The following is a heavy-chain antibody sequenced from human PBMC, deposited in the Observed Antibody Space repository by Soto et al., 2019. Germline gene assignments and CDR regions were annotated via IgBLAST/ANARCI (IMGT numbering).Heavy chain of an antibody. J-gene: IGHJ6*02. CDR2: ISSSSSTI. Sequence: EVQLVESGGGLVQPGGSLRLSCAASGFSFSNYNMNWVRQAPGKGLEWVSYISSSSSTIYYADSVKGRFTISSDNAKNSLYLQMNSLRDEDTAVYYCARRRNYYFWSGYSEPDYYYYGMDVWGQGTTVTVSS. CDR3: ARRRNYYFWSGYSEPDYYYYGMDV. D-gene: IGHD3-3*01. CDR1: GFSFSNYN. V-gene: IGHV3-48*02.